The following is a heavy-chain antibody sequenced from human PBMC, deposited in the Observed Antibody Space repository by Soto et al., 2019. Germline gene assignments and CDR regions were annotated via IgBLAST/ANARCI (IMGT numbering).Heavy chain of an antibody. Sequence: RASVKVSCKASGYTFINYGVSWLRQAPGQRPEWMGWVGTNNDNTNYAEKFQGRVTMTTDTSTATTYMELRSLRSDDTAVYYCARELNTDSSAYYSFAYWGQGTLVTVSS. D-gene: IGHD3-22*01. CDR3: ARELNTDSSAYYSFAY. CDR2: VGTNNDNT. V-gene: IGHV1-18*01. J-gene: IGHJ4*02. CDR1: GYTFINYG.